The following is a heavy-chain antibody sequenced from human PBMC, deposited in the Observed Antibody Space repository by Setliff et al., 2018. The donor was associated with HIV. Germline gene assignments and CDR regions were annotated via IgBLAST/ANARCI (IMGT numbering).Heavy chain of an antibody. J-gene: IGHJ4*02. CDR2: MTSDTKTI. CDR3: ARSVRGSFDY. CDR1: RFTFSTYS. V-gene: IGHV3-48*01. D-gene: IGHD2-2*01. Sequence: PGGSLRLSCAASRFTFSTYSMNWVRQAPGRGLEWLSYMTSDTKTIHYIDSVKGRFTISRDNGNNAVFLQMNSLRPEDTAVYYCARSVRGSFDYWGWGTLVTVSS.